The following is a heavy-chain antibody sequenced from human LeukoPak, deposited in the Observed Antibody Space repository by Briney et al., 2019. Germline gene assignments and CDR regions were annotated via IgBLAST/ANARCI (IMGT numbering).Heavy chain of an antibody. J-gene: IGHJ4*02. Sequence: PSETLSLTCTVSGGSISSSSYFWGWIRQPPGKGLEWIGTLDFSGSTYYNPSLKSRVTISVDTSKNQFSLKLSSVTAADTAVYFCATRYYYIAYCGQGNLATASS. CDR3: ATRYYYIAY. V-gene: IGHV4-39*01. CDR1: GGSISSSSYF. CDR2: LDFSGST. D-gene: IGHD5-18*01.